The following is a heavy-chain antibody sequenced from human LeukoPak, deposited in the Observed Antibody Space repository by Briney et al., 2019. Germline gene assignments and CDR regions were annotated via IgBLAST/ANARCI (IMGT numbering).Heavy chain of an antibody. CDR1: GGSISSGSYY. V-gene: IGHV4-61*02. CDR3: ARVGSDCYGSGSYYTHYYMDV. Sequence: SETLSLTCTVSGGSISSGSYYWSWIRQPAGKGLEWIGRIYTSGSTNYNPSLKSRVTISVDTSKNQFSLKLSSVTAADTAVYYCARVGSDCYGSGSYYTHYYMDVWGKGTTVTVSS. J-gene: IGHJ6*03. D-gene: IGHD3-10*01. CDR2: IYTSGST.